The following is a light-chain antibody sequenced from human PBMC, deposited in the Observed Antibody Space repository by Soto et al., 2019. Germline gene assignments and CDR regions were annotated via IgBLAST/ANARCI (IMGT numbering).Light chain of an antibody. CDR2: CAS. V-gene: IGKV3D-20*02. CDR1: QSVSSSY. CDR3: QQRSNWPPAIT. J-gene: IGKJ5*01. Sequence: EIVLTQSPGTLSLSPGERATLSCRASQSVSSSYLAWYQQKPGQAPRLLIYCASSRATGIPDRFSGSGSGTDFTLTISRLEPEDVAVYYCQQRSNWPPAITFGQGTRLEIK.